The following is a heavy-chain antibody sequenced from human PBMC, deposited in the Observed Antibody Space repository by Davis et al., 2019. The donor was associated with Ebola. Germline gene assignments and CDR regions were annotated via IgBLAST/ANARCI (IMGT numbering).Heavy chain of an antibody. V-gene: IGHV3-73*01. Sequence: GESLKIPCAASRFTFSGSAMHRVRQASGKGLAWVGRIRSKANSYATAYAASVKGRFTISRDDSKNTAYLQMNSLKTEDTAVYYCETSSSSGGDYWGQGTLVTVSS. J-gene: IGHJ4*02. D-gene: IGHD6-6*01. CDR3: ETSSSSGGDY. CDR2: IRSKANSYAT. CDR1: RFTFSGSA.